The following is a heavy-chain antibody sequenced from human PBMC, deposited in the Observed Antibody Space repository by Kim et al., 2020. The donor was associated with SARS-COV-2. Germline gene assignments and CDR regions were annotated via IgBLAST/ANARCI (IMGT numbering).Heavy chain of an antibody. CDR1: GGSFSGYY. V-gene: IGHV4-34*01. CDR2: INHSGST. CDR3: ARGGGVVVVPAASASQGDAFDI. J-gene: IGHJ3*02. Sequence: SETLSLTCAVYGGSFSGYYWSWIRQPPGKGLEWIGEINHSGSTNYNPSLKSRVTISVDTSKNQFSLKLSSVTAADTAVYYCARGGGVVVVPAASASQGDAFDIWGQGTMVTVSS. D-gene: IGHD2-2*01.